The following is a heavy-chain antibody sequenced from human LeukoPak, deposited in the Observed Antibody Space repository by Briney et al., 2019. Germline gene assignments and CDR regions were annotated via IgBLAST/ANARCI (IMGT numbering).Heavy chain of an antibody. V-gene: IGHV4-4*07. Sequence: SETLSLTCSVSGGSFSSYFWSWVRQPAGKGLEWIGRIYPSGNTNYNPSLRSRVTLSVDTSKTQFSLRLSSVTAADTAVYYCAREDSGSYYNYYYFYMDVWGKGTTVTISS. CDR2: IYPSGNT. CDR1: GGSFSSYF. J-gene: IGHJ6*03. D-gene: IGHD3-10*01. CDR3: AREDSGSYYNYYYFYMDV.